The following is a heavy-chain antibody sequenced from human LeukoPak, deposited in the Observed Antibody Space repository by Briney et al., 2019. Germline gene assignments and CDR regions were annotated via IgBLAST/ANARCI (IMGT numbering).Heavy chain of an antibody. CDR3: ARDLGHGGDSDY. D-gene: IGHD4-23*01. Sequence: ASETLSLTCTVSGYSISSGYNWGWIRQPPGKGLEWIGNVHHTGSTNYNPSLKSRLIISLDTSKNQFSLKLSSVTAADTAVYYCARDLGHGGDSDYWGQGTLVIVSS. J-gene: IGHJ4*02. CDR2: VHHTGST. V-gene: IGHV4-38-2*02. CDR1: GYSISSGYN.